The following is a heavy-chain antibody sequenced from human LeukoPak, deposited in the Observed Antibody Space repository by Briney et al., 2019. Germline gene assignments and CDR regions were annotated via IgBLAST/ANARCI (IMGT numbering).Heavy chain of an antibody. V-gene: IGHV3-7*05. D-gene: IGHD3-22*01. CDR3: ATYYYASSACKD. Sequence: GGSLRLSCAASGFTFSNYWMTWVRQAPGKGLEWVANIKTGGGEKYYVDSVKGRFTISRDNAEKSLYLQMNSLRAEDTAMYYCATYYYASSACKDWGQGTLVTVSS. J-gene: IGHJ4*02. CDR2: IKTGGGEK. CDR1: GFTFSNYW.